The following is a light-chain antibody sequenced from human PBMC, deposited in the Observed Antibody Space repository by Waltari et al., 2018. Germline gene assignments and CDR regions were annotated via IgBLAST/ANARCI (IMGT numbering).Light chain of an antibody. CDR1: QTLTTY. Sequence: DIQLTQSPSYLSASVGDRVPITCRASQTLTTYLNGYQQRPGTAPKFLIYAASNLETGVPSRFSGGGSGTDFTLTISGLQPDDFATYYCQQSKEVPFTFGQGTKLEIK. CDR3: QQSKEVPFT. J-gene: IGKJ2*01. V-gene: IGKV1-39*01. CDR2: AAS.